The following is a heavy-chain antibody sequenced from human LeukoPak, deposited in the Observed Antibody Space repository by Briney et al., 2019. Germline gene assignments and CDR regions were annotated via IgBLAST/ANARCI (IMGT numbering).Heavy chain of an antibody. J-gene: IGHJ4*02. V-gene: IGHV3-21*01. CDR1: GFTFSSYS. D-gene: IGHD6-6*01. Sequence: PGGSLRLSCAASGFTFSSYSMNWVRQAPGKGLEWVSSISSSSSYIYYADSVKGRFTISRDNAKNSLYLQMNSLRAEDTAVYYCARGDWSSSLNFDYWGQGTLVTVSS. CDR2: ISSSSSYI. CDR3: ARGDWSSSLNFDY.